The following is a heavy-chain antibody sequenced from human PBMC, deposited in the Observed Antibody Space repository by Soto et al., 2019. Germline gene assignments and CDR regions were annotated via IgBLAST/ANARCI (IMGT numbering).Heavy chain of an antibody. CDR3: AREMATIRGVDFDY. CDR2: IDPSSGSP. D-gene: IGHD5-12*01. Sequence: QVQLVQSGAEVKKPGASVKVSCKASGYMFTSYYMHWVRQAPGQGLEWMGIIDPSSGSPKYAQKFQGRVTMTRDTSTNTVYMDLSSLRSEDTAVYYGAREMATIRGVDFDYWGQGTLVTVSS. V-gene: IGHV1-46*01. J-gene: IGHJ4*02. CDR1: GYMFTSYY.